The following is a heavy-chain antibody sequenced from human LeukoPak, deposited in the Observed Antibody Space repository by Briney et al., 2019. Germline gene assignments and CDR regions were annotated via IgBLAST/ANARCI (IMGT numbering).Heavy chain of an antibody. Sequence: WETLSLTCTVSGGSISSSSAYWGWIRQPPGKGLEWVGSIYYSKNTYYNPSLKSRVTISADTSKNQFSLTLGSVSATDTAVYYCVSPRGFSYGYFDYWGQGTLFTVSS. D-gene: IGHD5-18*01. J-gene: IGHJ4*02. CDR3: VSPRGFSYGYFDY. V-gene: IGHV4-39*01. CDR2: IYYSKNT. CDR1: GGSISSSSAY.